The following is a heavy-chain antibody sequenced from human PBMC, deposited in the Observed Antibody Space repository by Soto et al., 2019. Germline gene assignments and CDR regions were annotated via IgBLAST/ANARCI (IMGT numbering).Heavy chain of an antibody. V-gene: IGHV1-8*01. CDR1: GYTFTRYD. Sequence: VRASGKASGYTFTRYDIKWVRHATGQGLEWMGWMNPNSGNTGYAQKFQGRVTITRNISIRTAYMELSSLRSEDPAVYYCARALRAAFNSFDPWGQGTLVTVSS. CDR2: MNPNSGNT. D-gene: IGHD2-15*01. CDR3: ARALRAAFNSFDP. J-gene: IGHJ5*02.